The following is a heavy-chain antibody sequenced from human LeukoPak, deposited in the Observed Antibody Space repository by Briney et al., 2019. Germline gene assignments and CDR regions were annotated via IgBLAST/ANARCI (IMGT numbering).Heavy chain of an antibody. D-gene: IGHD3-22*01. J-gene: IGHJ4*02. V-gene: IGHV4-34*01. CDR1: GVSLSGYN. CDR3: ARAYYYDSTGYFEDEY. CDR2: INHSGRT. Sequence: PSETLSLTCAVYGVSLSGYNWFWIRQPPGKGLEWIGKINHSGRTNYNPSLKSRVTISIDKSENRFSVKLTSVTAADSAVYFCARAYYYDSTGYFEDEYWGQGTLVAVSS.